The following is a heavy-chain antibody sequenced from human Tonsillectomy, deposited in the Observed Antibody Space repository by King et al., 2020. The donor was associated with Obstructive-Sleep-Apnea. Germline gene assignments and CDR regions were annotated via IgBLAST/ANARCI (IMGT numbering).Heavy chain of an antibody. CDR2: ISWNSGSI. Sequence: VQLVESGGGLVQPGRSLRLSCAASGFTFDDYAMHWVRQAQGKGLEWVSGISWNSGSIGYADSVKGRFTISRDNAKNSLYLQMNSLRAEDTALYYCAKVHRDIVTGYRDYWGQGTLVTVSS. CDR1: GFTFDDYA. J-gene: IGHJ4*02. D-gene: IGHD3-9*01. CDR3: AKVHRDIVTGYRDY. V-gene: IGHV3-9*01.